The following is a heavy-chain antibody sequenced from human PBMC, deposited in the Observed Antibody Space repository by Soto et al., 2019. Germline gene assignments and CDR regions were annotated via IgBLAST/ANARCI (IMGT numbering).Heavy chain of an antibody. V-gene: IGHV3-48*02. Sequence: GSLRLSCAASGFTFSSYSMNWVRQAPGKGLEWVSYISSSSSTIYYADSVKGRFTISRDNAKNSLYLQMNSLRDEDTAVYYCARAPLYHSSGYYYLYFDYWGQGAIVTVYS. CDR1: GFTFSSYS. CDR3: ARAPLYHSSGYYYLYFDY. CDR2: ISSSSSTI. D-gene: IGHD3-22*01. J-gene: IGHJ4*02.